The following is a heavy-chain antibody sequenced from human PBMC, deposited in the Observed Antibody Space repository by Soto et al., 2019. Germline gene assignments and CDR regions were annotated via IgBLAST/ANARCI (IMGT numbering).Heavy chain of an antibody. Sequence: PGGSLRLSCAVSGLTFRDYWMSWVRQAPGKGLEWVANIKQDGNEKYYVDSVKGRFTISRDNAKNSLYLQMNSLRAEDTAVYYCARGLGSSGWGQGTTVTVSS. D-gene: IGHD6-19*01. V-gene: IGHV3-7*01. CDR2: IKQDGNEK. CDR1: GLTFRDYW. CDR3: ARGLGSSG. J-gene: IGHJ6*02.